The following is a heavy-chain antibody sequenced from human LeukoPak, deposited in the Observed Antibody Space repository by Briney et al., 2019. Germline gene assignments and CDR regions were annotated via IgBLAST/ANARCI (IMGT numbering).Heavy chain of an antibody. Sequence: GGSLRLSCAASGFTFSDYYMSWIRQAPGEGLECVSYISARSTSTNYADSVKGRFTISRDNARNSLYLQMNSLRAEDTAVYYCAREGYYSGMDVWGQGTTVTVSS. CDR1: GFTFSDYY. CDR2: ISARSTST. J-gene: IGHJ6*02. CDR3: AREGYYSGMDV. V-gene: IGHV3-11*05.